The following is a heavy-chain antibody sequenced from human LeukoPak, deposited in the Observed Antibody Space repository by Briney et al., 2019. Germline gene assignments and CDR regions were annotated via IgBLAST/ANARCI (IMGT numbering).Heavy chain of an antibody. CDR2: IIPIIGIP. D-gene: IGHD4-23*01. CDR3: AKSRGDGGFHAFDY. Sequence: SVKVSCKASGGTFSSFAISWVRQAPGQGLEWMGRIIPIIGIPNYAQNFQGRVTITADESTSTAYMELSSLRSDDTAVYYCAKSRGDGGFHAFDYWGQGTLVTVSS. V-gene: IGHV1-69*04. CDR1: GGTFSSFA. J-gene: IGHJ4*02.